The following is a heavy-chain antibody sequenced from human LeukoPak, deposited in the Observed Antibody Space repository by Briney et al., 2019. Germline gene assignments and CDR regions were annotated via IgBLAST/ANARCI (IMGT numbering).Heavy chain of an antibody. CDR1: GGSISSYY. J-gene: IGHJ4*02. D-gene: IGHD1-1*01. Sequence: SETLSLTCTVSGGSISSYYWSWIRQPPGKGLEWIGYIYYSGSTNYNPSLKSRVTISVDTSKNQFSLKLSSVTAADTAVYYCARYTERGFDYWGQGTLVTVSS. CDR2: IYYSGST. V-gene: IGHV4-59*08. CDR3: ARYTERGFDY.